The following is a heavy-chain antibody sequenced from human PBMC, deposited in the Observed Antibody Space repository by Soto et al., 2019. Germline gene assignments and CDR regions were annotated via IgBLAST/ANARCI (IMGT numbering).Heavy chain of an antibody. CDR1: GGTFSSYA. CDR3: ARGVGYCSSTSCYLSYYYYGMDV. Sequence: ASVKVSRKASGGTFSSYAISWVRPAPGQGLEWMGGIIPIFGTANYAQKFQGRVTISADESTSTAYMELISLRSEDTAVYYCARGVGYCSSTSCYLSYYYYGMDVWGQGTTVTVSS. J-gene: IGHJ6*02. D-gene: IGHD2-2*01. CDR2: IIPIFGTA. V-gene: IGHV1-69*13.